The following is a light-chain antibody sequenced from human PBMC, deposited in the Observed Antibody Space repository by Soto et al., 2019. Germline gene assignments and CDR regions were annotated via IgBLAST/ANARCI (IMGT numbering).Light chain of an antibody. Sequence: QSALTQPASVSGSPGQSMTISCTGTTSDVGRYKFVSWYQHHPGKAPKLLIFEVTNRPSGVSSRFSGSKSGNTASLTISGLQTEDEATYYCGSSTDTDTLVIFGGGTKVTVL. CDR3: GSSTDTDTLVI. CDR1: TSDVGRYKF. CDR2: EVT. J-gene: IGLJ2*01. V-gene: IGLV2-14*01.